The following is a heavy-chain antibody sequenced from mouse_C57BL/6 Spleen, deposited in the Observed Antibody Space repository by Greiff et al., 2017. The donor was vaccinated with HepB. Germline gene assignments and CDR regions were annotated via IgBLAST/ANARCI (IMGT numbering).Heavy chain of an antibody. J-gene: IGHJ4*01. Sequence: QVQLQQPGAELVKPGASVKLSCKASGYTFTSYWMHWVKQRPGRGLEWIGSIDPNSGGTKYNEKFKSKATLSVDKHSSTAYMQLSSLTSEDSAVFYCAREVYYAMDYWGQGTSVTVSS. CDR2: IDPNSGGT. CDR3: AREVYYAMDY. V-gene: IGHV1-72*01. CDR1: GYTFTSYW.